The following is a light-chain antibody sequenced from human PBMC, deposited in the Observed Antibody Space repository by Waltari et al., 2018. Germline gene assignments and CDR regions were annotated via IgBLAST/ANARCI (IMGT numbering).Light chain of an antibody. CDR2: DTS. CDR3: LISYSGARFV. V-gene: IGLV7-46*01. J-gene: IGLJ3*02. CDR1: TGAVTSGHY. Sequence: QAVVTQEPSLTVSPGGTVTLTCGSSTGAVTSGHYPYWFQQKPGQAPRTRIYDTSNKHSWTPARFSGSLLGGKAALTLSGAQPEDEAEYYCLISYSGARFVFGGGTKLTVL.